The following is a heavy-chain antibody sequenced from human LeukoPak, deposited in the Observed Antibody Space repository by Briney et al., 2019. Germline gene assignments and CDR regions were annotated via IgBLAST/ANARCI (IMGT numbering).Heavy chain of an antibody. V-gene: IGHV3-23*01. CDR2: ISGRAGST. J-gene: IGHJ4*02. D-gene: IGHD6-19*01. Sequence: PGGSLRLSCAASGFTFSSYAMNWVRQAPGKWLEWVSAISGRAGSTSYADSVKGRFTISRDNSKNTLYLQMNSLRAEDTAVYYCAKDGVAGKIMYYFDYWGQGTLVTVSS. CDR3: AKDGVAGKIMYYFDY. CDR1: GFTFSSYA.